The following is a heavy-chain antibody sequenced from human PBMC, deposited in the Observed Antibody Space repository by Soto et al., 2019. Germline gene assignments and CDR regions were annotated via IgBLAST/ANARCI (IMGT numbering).Heavy chain of an antibody. CDR1: GGTFSSYA. J-gene: IGHJ6*02. V-gene: IGHV1-69*13. D-gene: IGHD6-13*01. CDR3: ASSSWYSARYYYYGMDV. CDR2: IIPIFGTA. Sequence: SVKVSCKASGGTFSSYAISWVRQAPGQGLEWMGGIIPIFGTANYAQKFQGRVTITADESTSTAYMELSSLRSEDTAVYYCASSSWYSARYYYYGMDVWGQGTTVTVSS.